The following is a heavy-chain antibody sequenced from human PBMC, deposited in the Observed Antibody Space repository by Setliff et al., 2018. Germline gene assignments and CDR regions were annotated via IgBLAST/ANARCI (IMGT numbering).Heavy chain of an antibody. CDR3: AKSSGSSSATNLEY. Sequence: GGSLRLSCAASGFTFSSSAMHWVRQAPGKGLQYVSAISSDGVRTYYVDSVKGRFTISRDNTNSKLYLQMNSLRVEDTALYYCAKSSGSSSATNLEYLGPGTLVTVSS. CDR2: ISSDGVRT. J-gene: IGHJ4*02. CDR1: GFTFSSSA. D-gene: IGHD3-10*01. V-gene: IGHV3-64*02.